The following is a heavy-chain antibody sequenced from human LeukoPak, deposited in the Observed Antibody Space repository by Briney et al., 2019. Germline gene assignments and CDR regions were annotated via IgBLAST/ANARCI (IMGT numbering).Heavy chain of an antibody. CDR2: FNPNTGGT. J-gene: IGHJ3*02. CDR1: EYTFTRYY. D-gene: IGHD6-19*01. V-gene: IGHV1-2*02. Sequence: ASVKVSCKASEYTFTRYYMHWVRQAPGQGLEWMGWFNPNTGGTNYAQKFQGRVTMTRDTSITTAYMELRSLEYDDTAVYYCAKDFRDQWLVNAFHIWGQGTMVTVSS. CDR3: AKDFRDQWLVNAFHI.